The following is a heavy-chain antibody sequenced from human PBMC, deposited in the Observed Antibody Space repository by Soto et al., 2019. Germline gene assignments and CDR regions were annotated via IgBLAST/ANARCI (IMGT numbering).Heavy chain of an antibody. CDR1: GFTFSSYG. CDR2: IWYDGSNK. V-gene: IGHV3-33*01. D-gene: IGHD3-22*01. Sequence: LRLSCAASGFTFSSYGMHWVRQAPGKGLEWVAVIWYDGSNKYYADSVKGRFTISRDNSKNTLYLQMNSLRAEDTAVYYCARAGDYYDSSGYYPQAFDIWGQGTMVTVSS. J-gene: IGHJ3*02. CDR3: ARAGDYYDSSGYYPQAFDI.